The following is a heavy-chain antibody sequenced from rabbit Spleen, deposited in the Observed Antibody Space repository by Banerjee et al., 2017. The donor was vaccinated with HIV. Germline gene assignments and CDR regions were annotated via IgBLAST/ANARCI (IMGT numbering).Heavy chain of an antibody. CDR2: IDPVFGIT. CDR1: GFTLSSYY. D-gene: IGHD1-1*01. CDR3: ARDTSSSFSSYGMDL. V-gene: IGHV1S7*01. Sequence: QVKESGGGLVQPGGSLKLSCKASGFTLSSYYMNWVRQAPGKGLEWIGYIDPVFGITYYANWVNGRFSISRENAQNTVFLQMTSLTAADTATYFCARDTSSSFSSYGMDLWGQGTLVTVS. J-gene: IGHJ6*01.